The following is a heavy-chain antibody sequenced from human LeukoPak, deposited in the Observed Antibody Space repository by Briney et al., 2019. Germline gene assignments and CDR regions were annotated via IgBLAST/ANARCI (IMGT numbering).Heavy chain of an antibody. CDR3: AKVGYSSGYGMDV. V-gene: IGHV3-30*18. J-gene: IGHJ6*02. Sequence: GGSLRLSCAASGFTFSSYGMHWVRQAPGKGLEWVAVISYDGSNKYYADSVKGRFTISRDNSKNTLYLQMNSLRAEDTAVYYCAKVGYSSGYGMDVWGQGTTVTVSS. D-gene: IGHD6-25*01. CDR1: GFTFSSYG. CDR2: ISYDGSNK.